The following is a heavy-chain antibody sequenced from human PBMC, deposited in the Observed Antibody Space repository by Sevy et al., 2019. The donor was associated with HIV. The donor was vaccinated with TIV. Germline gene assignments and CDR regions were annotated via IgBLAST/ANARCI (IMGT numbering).Heavy chain of an antibody. V-gene: IGHV3-7*04. CDR1: GFTFSTYW. CDR3: ARGNSGSFDY. CDR2: IKQDESEK. Sequence: GGSLRLSCAASGFTFSTYWMHWVRQAPGKGLEWVVNIKQDESEKYYVASVKGRFTISRDNAKNSLYLQMNSLRPGDAAVYYCARGNSGSFDYWGQGTLVTVSS. D-gene: IGHD3-22*01. J-gene: IGHJ4*02.